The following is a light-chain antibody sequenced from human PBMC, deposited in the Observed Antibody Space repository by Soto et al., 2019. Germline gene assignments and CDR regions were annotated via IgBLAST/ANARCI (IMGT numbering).Light chain of an antibody. CDR2: EVS. CDR1: NSDTGDYNY. J-gene: IGLJ1*01. V-gene: IGLV2-14*01. CDR3: SSYTSRSSQYV. Sequence: QSVLPQPASVSGSPGQSITFSCTGTNSDTGDYNYVSWYQQHPGRAPKLIISEVSNRPSGVSNRFFGSKSGNAASLTISGLQAEDEADDYCSSYTSRSSQYVFGTGTKVTVL.